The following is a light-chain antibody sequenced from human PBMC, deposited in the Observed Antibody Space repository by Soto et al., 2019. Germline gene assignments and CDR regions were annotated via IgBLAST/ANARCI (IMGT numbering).Light chain of an antibody. J-gene: IGLJ1*01. CDR1: SSDVGAYNF. Sequence: QSVLTQPASVSGSPGQSITISCTGTSSDVGAYNFVSWHQQHPGKAPKLMIYNVYDRPSGISYRCSGSKSGNTASLTISGLQGEDEADYYCSAYTVSRTDVFGTGTKVTVL. CDR2: NVY. CDR3: SAYTVSRTDV. V-gene: IGLV2-14*03.